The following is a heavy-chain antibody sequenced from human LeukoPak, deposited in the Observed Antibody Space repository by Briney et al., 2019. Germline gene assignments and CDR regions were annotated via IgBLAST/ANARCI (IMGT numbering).Heavy chain of an antibody. J-gene: IGHJ4*02. Sequence: KPGGSLRLSCAASGFTFSSYSMNWVRQAPGKGLEWVSSISSSSSYIYYADSVKGRFTISRDNAKNSLYLQMNSLRAEDTAVYYCARAYSSSWYLPDYWGQGTLVTVSS. V-gene: IGHV3-21*01. CDR1: GFTFSSYS. D-gene: IGHD6-13*01. CDR2: ISSSSSYI. CDR3: ARAYSSSWYLPDY.